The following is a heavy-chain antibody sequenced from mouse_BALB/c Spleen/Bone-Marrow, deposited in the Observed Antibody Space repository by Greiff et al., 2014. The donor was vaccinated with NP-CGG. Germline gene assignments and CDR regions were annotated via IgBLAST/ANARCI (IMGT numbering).Heavy chain of an antibody. CDR1: GYTFTSYW. D-gene: IGHD1-1*01. J-gene: IGHJ1*01. CDR3: AKCHDYYGSSYGCFDY. CDR2: INPSNGRT. Sequence: VQLVESGAELVKPGASVKLSCKASGYTFTSYWMHWVKQRPGQGLEWIGEINPSNGRTNYNEKFKSKATLTVDKSSSTAYMQHSSLTTENSEVYDGAKCHDYYGSSYGCFDYWGPGTTVTVSS. V-gene: IGHV1S81*02.